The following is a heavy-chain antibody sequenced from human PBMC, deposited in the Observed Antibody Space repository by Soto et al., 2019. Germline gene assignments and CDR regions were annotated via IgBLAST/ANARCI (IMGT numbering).Heavy chain of an antibody. CDR1: GFTFSSYG. V-gene: IGHV3-33*01. CDR2: IWFDGSEK. J-gene: IGHJ4*02. Sequence: PGGSLRLSCAASGFTFSSYGMHWVRQAPGKGLEWVAVIWFDGSEKYYAGSVKGRFTVSRDNSKNTLYLQMNSLRVEDTAVYYCARDRLSFGLMHYFDSWGQGTLVTVSS. D-gene: IGHD3-10*01. CDR3: ARDRLSFGLMHYFDS.